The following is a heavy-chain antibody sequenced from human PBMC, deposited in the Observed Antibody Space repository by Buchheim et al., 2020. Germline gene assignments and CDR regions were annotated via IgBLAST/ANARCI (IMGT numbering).Heavy chain of an antibody. V-gene: IGHV4-4*02. CDR2: IINTGST. CDR1: GGSISSGDW. Sequence: QVQLQESGPGLVKSSGTLSLTCAVSGGSISSGDWWSWVRQPPGKGLEWIGEIINTGSTKYNPSLKSRVTMSIDKSKNQFSLKLNSVTAADTAVYYCARYPGRRGNWFDPWGQGTL. D-gene: IGHD3-16*01. CDR3: ARYPGRRGNWFDP. J-gene: IGHJ5*02.